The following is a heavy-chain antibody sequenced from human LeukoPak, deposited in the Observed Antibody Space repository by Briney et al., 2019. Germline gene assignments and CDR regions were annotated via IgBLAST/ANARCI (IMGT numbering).Heavy chain of an antibody. Sequence: PSETLSLPCTVYGGSFSGYYWSWIRQPRGKGLEWIREINHSRSTNYNPSLKSRVTISVDTSKNQFSLKLSSVTAADTAVYYCARYVGSAGHYPYYYYYYMDVWGKGTTVTVSS. V-gene: IGHV4-34*01. CDR3: ARYVGSAGHYPYYYYYYMDV. CDR1: GGSFSGYY. J-gene: IGHJ6*03. CDR2: INHSRST. D-gene: IGHD6-19*01.